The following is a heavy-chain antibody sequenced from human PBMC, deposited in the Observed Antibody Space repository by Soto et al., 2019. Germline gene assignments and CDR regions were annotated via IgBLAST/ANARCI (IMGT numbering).Heavy chain of an antibody. CDR1: GYTFTGYY. CDR2: INPNSGGT. Sequence: SVKVSCKASGYTFTGYYMHWVRQAPGQGLEWMGWINPNSGGTNYAQKFQGRVTMTRDTSISTAYMELSRLRSDDTAVYYCARDLRPAYYYGSGSYYWGQGTLVTVSS. V-gene: IGHV1-2*02. CDR3: ARDLRPAYYYGSGSYY. D-gene: IGHD3-10*01. J-gene: IGHJ4*02.